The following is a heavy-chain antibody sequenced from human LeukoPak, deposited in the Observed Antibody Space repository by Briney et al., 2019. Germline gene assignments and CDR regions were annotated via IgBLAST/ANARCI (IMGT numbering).Heavy chain of an antibody. CDR1: AFIFSDYS. CDR3: ARDRLTSGSYFFDY. D-gene: IGHD1-26*01. J-gene: IGHJ4*02. CDR2: ISGRSSTI. Sequence: GGSLRLSCAASAFIFSDYSMNWVRQAPGKGLDWISYISGRSSTIYYADSVRGRFTISRDNAKNSMYLQMNSLRAEDTAVYYCARDRLTSGSYFFDYWGQGTLVTVSS. V-gene: IGHV3-48*01.